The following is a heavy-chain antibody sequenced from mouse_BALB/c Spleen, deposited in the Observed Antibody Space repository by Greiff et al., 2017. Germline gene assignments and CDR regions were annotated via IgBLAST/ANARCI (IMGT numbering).Heavy chain of an antibody. CDR3: ARVYGNPFAY. J-gene: IGHJ3*01. D-gene: IGHD2-10*02. Sequence: DVKLQESGPGLVKPSQSLSLTCTVTGYSITSDYAWNWIRQFPGNKLEWMGYISYSGSTSYNPSLKSRISITRDTSKNQFFLQLNSVTTEDTATYYCARVYGNPFAYWGQGTLVTVSA. V-gene: IGHV3-2*02. CDR2: ISYSGST. CDR1: GYSITSDYA.